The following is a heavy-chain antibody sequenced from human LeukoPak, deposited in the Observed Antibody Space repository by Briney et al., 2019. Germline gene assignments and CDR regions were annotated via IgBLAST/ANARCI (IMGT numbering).Heavy chain of an antibody. Sequence: GGSLRLSCAASGFTFSSYSMSWVRQAPGKGLEWVSAISGGGGDTYYADSVKGRFTISRDNSMNTLNLQMTSLRVEDTAVYYCAKRSHSGSFYAAFDYWGQGTLATASS. D-gene: IGHD1-26*01. CDR2: ISGGGGDT. CDR3: AKRSHSGSFYAAFDY. CDR1: GFTFSSYS. V-gene: IGHV3-23*01. J-gene: IGHJ4*02.